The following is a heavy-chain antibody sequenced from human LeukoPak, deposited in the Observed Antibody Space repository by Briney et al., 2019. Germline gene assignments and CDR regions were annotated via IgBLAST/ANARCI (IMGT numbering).Heavy chain of an antibody. CDR2: ISSSSSTI. CDR3: AREWVSSSCDY. V-gene: IGHV3-48*04. J-gene: IGHJ4*02. Sequence: GGSLRLSCTASGFTFGDYAMSWVRQAPGKGLEWVSYISSSSSTIYYADSVKGRFTISRDNAKNSLYLQMNSLRAEDTAVYYCAREWVSSSCDYWGQGTLVTVSS. CDR1: GFTFGDYA. D-gene: IGHD6-13*01.